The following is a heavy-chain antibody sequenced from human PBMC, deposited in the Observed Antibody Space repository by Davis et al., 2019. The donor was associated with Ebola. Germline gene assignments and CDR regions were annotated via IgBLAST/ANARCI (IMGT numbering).Heavy chain of an antibody. CDR1: GYSFTSYW. CDR3: SRRRDGNTWYDYYGVDV. J-gene: IGHJ6*02. D-gene: IGHD6-13*01. V-gene: IGHV5-51*01. Sequence: GESLKISCKGSGYSFTSYWIGWVRQMPGKGLEWMGIIYPGDSDTRYSPSFQGQVTISADKSIATAYLQWSSLKASDTAVYFCSRRRDGNTWYDYYGVDVWGQGTKVTVSS. CDR2: IYPGDSDT.